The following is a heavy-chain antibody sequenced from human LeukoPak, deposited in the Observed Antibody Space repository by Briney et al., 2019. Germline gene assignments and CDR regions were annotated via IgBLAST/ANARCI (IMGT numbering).Heavy chain of an antibody. Sequence: PGGTLRLSCAASGVTFSSYGMHWVRQAPGKGLERGAFIRYDGSKKNYADPVKGGLTIYRDNSKIPLYLQINSLRPEDTAVYYCANWGHCSSTSCYGPSFDYWGQGTLVTVSS. CDR3: ANWGHCSSTSCYGPSFDY. J-gene: IGHJ4*02. CDR2: IRYDGSKK. V-gene: IGHV3-30*02. CDR1: GVTFSSYG. D-gene: IGHD2-2*01.